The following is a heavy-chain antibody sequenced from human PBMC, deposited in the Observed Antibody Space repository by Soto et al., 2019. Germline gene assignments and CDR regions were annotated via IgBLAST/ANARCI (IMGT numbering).Heavy chain of an antibody. CDR1: GGSVSSRSHF. CDR3: ARYDAESGSNKIDP. D-gene: IGHD5-12*01. Sequence: QVQLQESGPGLVKPSETLSVTCTDSGGSVSSRSHFWSWIRQPPGGGLQWIGYIFYSGSTNYNPSLKSRATLSVDTSRNQFSLRLTSVTAADTAFYYCARYDAESGSNKIDPWGQGTLVTVSS. CDR2: IFYSGST. J-gene: IGHJ5*02. V-gene: IGHV4-61*01.